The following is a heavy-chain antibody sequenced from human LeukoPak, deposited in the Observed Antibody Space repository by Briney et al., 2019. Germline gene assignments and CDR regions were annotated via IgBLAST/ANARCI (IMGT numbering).Heavy chain of an antibody. J-gene: IGHJ3*02. CDR3: ATPSGTWGAFDI. CDR2: IWNDGSNK. V-gene: IGHV3-33*01. Sequence: PGGSLRLSCAAYGFTFSSYAMSWVRQAPGKGLEWVAVIWNDGSNKYYADSVKGRFTISRDNSKNTLYLQMNSLRAEDTAVYYCATPSGTWGAFDIWGHGTVVTVSS. CDR1: GFTFSSYA. D-gene: IGHD1-1*01.